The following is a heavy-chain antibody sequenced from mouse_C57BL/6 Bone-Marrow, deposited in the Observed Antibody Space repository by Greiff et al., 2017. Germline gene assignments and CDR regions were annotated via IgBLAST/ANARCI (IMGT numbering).Heavy chain of an antibody. CDR1: GFTFTDYY. Sequence: EVQGVESGGGLVQPGGSLSLSCAASGFTFTDYYMSWVRQPPGKALEWLGFIRNKANGYTTEYSASVKGRFTISGDNSQSILYLQMNALRAEDSATYYCARSYGSSPYAMDYWGQGTSVTVSS. CDR2: IRNKANGYTT. CDR3: ARSYGSSPYAMDY. V-gene: IGHV7-3*01. D-gene: IGHD1-1*01. J-gene: IGHJ4*01.